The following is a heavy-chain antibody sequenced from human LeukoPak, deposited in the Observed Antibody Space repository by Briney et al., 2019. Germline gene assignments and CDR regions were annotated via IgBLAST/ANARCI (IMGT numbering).Heavy chain of an antibody. V-gene: IGHV4-4*07. D-gene: IGHD3-3*01. CDR3: ARSSITSFGVVISPFGY. Sequence: TSETLSLTCTVSGGSISSYYWSWIRQPAGKGLEWIGRIYTSGSTNYNPSLKSRVTMSVDTSKNQFSLKLSSVTAADTAVYYCARSSITSFGVVISPFGYLGQGTLVTVSS. CDR2: IYTSGST. J-gene: IGHJ4*02. CDR1: GGSISSYY.